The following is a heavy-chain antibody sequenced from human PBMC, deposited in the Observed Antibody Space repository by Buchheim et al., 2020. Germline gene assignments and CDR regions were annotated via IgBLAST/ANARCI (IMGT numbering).Heavy chain of an antibody. CDR1: AYQINVFA. J-gene: IGHJ4*02. V-gene: IGHV1-3*05. CDR3: VRESAVAGDY. CDR2: INGGEGNT. D-gene: IGHD6-19*01. Sequence: QVQLVQSGAEEKKPGASVKVSCKASAYQINVFAIHWVRQAPGQSFEWLGWINGGEGNTKYSQKFQGRVTITRDINANTVYMEVNSLRLEDTAVYFCVRESAVAGDYWGQGTL.